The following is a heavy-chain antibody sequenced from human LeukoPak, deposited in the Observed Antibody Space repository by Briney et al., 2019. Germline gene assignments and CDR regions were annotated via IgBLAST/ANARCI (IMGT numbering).Heavy chain of an antibody. CDR1: GGSISSGSCY. CDR2: IYTSGST. CDR3: ARDDCSGGSCYHSG. J-gene: IGHJ1*01. V-gene: IGHV4-61*02. Sequence: PSETLSLTCTVSGGSISSGSCYGSWIRQPAGKGLEWIGRIYTSGSTYYNPSLNSRVTISVDTSKNQFPLKLSSVTAADTAVYYCARDDCSGGSCYHSGWGQGTLVTVSS. D-gene: IGHD2-15*01.